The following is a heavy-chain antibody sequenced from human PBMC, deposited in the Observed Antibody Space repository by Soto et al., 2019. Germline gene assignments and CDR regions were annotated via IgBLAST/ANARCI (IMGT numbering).Heavy chain of an antibody. Sequence: GGSLRLSCAASGFTFSSYAMSWVRQAPGKGLEWVSAISGSGGSTYYADSVKGRFTISRDNSKNTLYLQMNSLRAEDTAVYYCAKDPLAHAVAVAGSYFDYWGQGTLVTVSS. CDR3: AKDPLAHAVAVAGSYFDY. J-gene: IGHJ4*02. CDR1: GFTFSSYA. D-gene: IGHD6-19*01. CDR2: ISGSGGST. V-gene: IGHV3-23*01.